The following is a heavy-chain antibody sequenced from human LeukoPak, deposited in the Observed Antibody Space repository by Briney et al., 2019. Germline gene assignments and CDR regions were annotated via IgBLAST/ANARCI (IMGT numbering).Heavy chain of an antibody. CDR1: GGSISSGGYS. CDR2: IYHSGST. Sequence: SETLSLTCAVSGGSISSGGYSWSWIRQPPGKGLEWIGYIYHSGSTYYNPSLKSRVTISVDRSKNQFSLKLSSVTAADTAVYYCARENDYGKKECMDVWGQGTTVTVSS. D-gene: IGHD4-17*01. J-gene: IGHJ6*02. V-gene: IGHV4-30-2*01. CDR3: ARENDYGKKECMDV.